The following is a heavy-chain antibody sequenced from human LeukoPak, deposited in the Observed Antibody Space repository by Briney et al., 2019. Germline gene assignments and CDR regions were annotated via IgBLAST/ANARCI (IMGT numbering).Heavy chain of an antibody. V-gene: IGHV1-2*06. CDR3: AREDPYQLLFFDY. Sequence: ASVKVSCKASGYTFTGYYMHWVRQAPGQGLEWMGRINPNSGGTNYAQKFQGRVTMTRDTSISTAYMELSRLRSDDTAVYYCAREDPYQLLFFDYWGQGTLVTVSS. D-gene: IGHD2-2*01. J-gene: IGHJ4*02. CDR2: INPNSGGT. CDR1: GYTFTGYY.